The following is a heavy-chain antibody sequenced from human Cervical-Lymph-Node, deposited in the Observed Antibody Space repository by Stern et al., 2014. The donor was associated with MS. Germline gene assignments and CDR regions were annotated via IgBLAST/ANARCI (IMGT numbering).Heavy chain of an antibody. CDR2: CAPGTSHT. D-gene: IGHD4-17*01. Sequence: EMQLVESGAEVKQPGESLKISCKGSGYSFTANWIAWVRQMPGKGLEWSGICAPGTSHTRYSPSFQGQVTISADKSISTAYLQWSSLKASDTAMYYCARDYGDYAFDYWGQGTLFTVSS. J-gene: IGHJ4*02. CDR3: ARDYGDYAFDY. V-gene: IGHV5-51*01. CDR1: GYSFTANW.